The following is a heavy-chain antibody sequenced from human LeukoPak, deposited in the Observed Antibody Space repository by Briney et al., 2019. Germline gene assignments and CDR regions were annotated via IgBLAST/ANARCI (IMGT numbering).Heavy chain of an antibody. J-gene: IGHJ5*02. D-gene: IGHD3-22*01. V-gene: IGHV3-23*01. CDR1: GFIFNNYG. Sequence: GGSLRLSCAASGFIFNNYGLIWVRQAPGKGLEWVSAISNDGGGTQYADFVEGRFTISRDNSKNTLFLQMSSLRAEDTTLYYCAKGSSGYFADLWGQGTLVTVSS. CDR3: AKGSSGYFADL. CDR2: ISNDGGGT.